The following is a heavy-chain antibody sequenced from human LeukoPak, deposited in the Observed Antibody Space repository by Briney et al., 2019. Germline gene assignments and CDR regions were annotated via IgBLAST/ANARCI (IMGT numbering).Heavy chain of an antibody. Sequence: GGSLRLSCAASGFTFSDYYMSWIRQAPGKGLEWVSYISSSSSYTNYADSVKGRFTISRDNAKNSLYLQMNSLRAEDTAVYYCAKDLGRSTMVRGGFDYWGQGTLVTVSS. CDR2: ISSSSSYT. D-gene: IGHD3-10*01. J-gene: IGHJ4*02. CDR1: GFTFSDYY. CDR3: AKDLGRSTMVRGGFDY. V-gene: IGHV3-11*06.